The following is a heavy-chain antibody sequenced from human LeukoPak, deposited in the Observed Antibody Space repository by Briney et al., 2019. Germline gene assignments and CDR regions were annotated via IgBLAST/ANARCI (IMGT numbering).Heavy chain of an antibody. V-gene: IGHV1-24*01. CDR3: ARSGALYNWNHLPFDY. CDR1: GYTLTELS. CDR2: FDPEDGET. D-gene: IGHD1-14*01. Sequence: ASVKVPCKVSGYTLTELSMHWVRQAPGKGLEWMGGFDPEDGETIYAQKFQGRVTMTEDTSTDTAYMELSSLRSEDTAVYYCARSGALYNWNHLPFDYWGQGALVTVSS. J-gene: IGHJ4*02.